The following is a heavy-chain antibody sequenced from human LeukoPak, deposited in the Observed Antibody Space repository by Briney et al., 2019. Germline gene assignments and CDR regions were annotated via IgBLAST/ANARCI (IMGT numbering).Heavy chain of an antibody. J-gene: IGHJ4*02. CDR3: AATYYYGSGSISI. CDR2: IYYSGST. V-gene: IGHV4-31*03. D-gene: IGHD3-10*01. CDR1: GGSISSGGYY. Sequence: SETLSLTCTVSGGSISSGGYYWSWIRQHPGKGLEWIGYIYYSGSTYYNPSLKSRVTISVDTSKNQSSLKLSSVTAADTAVYYCAATYYYGSGSISIWGQGTLVTVSS.